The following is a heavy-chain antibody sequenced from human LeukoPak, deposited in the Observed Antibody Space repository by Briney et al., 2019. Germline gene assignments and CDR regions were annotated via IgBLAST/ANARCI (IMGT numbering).Heavy chain of an antibody. Sequence: GGSLRLSCAASGFTFSSYAMHWVRQAPGKGLEWVAVISYDGGNKYYAESVKGRFTISRDNSKNTLYLQMNSLRAEDTAVYYCAKVPRQDGWFPLSDYWGQGALVTVSS. V-gene: IGHV3-30*18. J-gene: IGHJ4*02. D-gene: IGHD6-19*01. CDR3: AKVPRQDGWFPLSDY. CDR2: ISYDGGNK. CDR1: GFTFSSYA.